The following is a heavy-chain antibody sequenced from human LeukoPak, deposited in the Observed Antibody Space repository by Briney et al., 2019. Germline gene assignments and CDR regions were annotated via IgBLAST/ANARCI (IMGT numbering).Heavy chain of an antibody. CDR2: IKQDGSEK. J-gene: IGHJ4*02. Sequence: QSGGSLRLSCAASGFTFSSYGMHWVRQAPGKGLEWVANIKQDGSEKYYVDSVKGRFTISRDNAKNSLYLQMNSLRAEDTAVYYCARATLRFLEWFPDYWGQGTLVTVSS. V-gene: IGHV3-7*04. CDR3: ARATLRFLEWFPDY. CDR1: GFTFSSYG. D-gene: IGHD3-3*01.